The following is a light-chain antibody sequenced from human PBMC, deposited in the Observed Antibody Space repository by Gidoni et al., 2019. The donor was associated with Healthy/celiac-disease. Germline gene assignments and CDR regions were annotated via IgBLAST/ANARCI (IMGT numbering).Light chain of an antibody. J-gene: IGKJ4*01. CDR3: QQYNNWPPPT. Sequence: ELVMTQSPATLSVSPWERATLSCRASQSVSSNLAWYQQKPGQAPRLLIYGASTRATGIPARFSGSGSGTEFTLTISSLQSEDFAVYYGQQYNNWPPPTFGGGTKVEIK. CDR2: GAS. CDR1: QSVSSN. V-gene: IGKV3-15*01.